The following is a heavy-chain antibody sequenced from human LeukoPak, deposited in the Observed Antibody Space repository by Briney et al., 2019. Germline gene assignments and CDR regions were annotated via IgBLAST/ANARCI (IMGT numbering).Heavy chain of an antibody. CDR2: IYPGDSDT. CDR3: ARMPYCSGGSCYSEVDFHL. CDR1: GYSFTSYW. V-gene: IGHV5-51*01. J-gene: IGHJ1*01. D-gene: IGHD2-15*01. Sequence: GESLEISCKGFGYSFTSYWIAWVRQMPGKGLEWLGTIYPGDSDTRYSPSFQGQVTISADKSISTAYLQWSSLKNSDTAMYYCARMPYCSGGSCYSEVDFHLWGPGTLVTVSS.